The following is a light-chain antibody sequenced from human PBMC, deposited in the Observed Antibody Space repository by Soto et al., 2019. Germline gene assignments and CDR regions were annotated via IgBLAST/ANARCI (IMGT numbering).Light chain of an antibody. CDR3: QSYDSSLIV. V-gene: IGLV1-40*01. Sequence: QSVLTQPPSVSGAPGQRVTISCTGSSSNIGAGYDVHWYQQLPGTAPKLLIYGNSNRPSGVPDRFSGSKSGTSASLAITGLQAEDEADYYCQSYDSSLIVSGTGTKVTVL. J-gene: IGLJ1*01. CDR1: SSNIGAGYD. CDR2: GNS.